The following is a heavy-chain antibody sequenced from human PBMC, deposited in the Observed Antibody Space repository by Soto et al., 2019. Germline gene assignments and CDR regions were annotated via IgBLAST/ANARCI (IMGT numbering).Heavy chain of an antibody. CDR3: ARAPFTFGGPSFDY. CDR2: ISVYNGNT. Sequence: ASVKVSCKASGYTFTNFGISWVRQAPGQGLEWVGWISVYNGNTNYAQKFQGRVTMTTDTSTSTAYLEVRSLRSDDTAVYYCARAPFTFGGPSFDYWGQGTLVTVSS. CDR1: GYTFTNFG. D-gene: IGHD3-16*01. J-gene: IGHJ4*02. V-gene: IGHV1-18*01.